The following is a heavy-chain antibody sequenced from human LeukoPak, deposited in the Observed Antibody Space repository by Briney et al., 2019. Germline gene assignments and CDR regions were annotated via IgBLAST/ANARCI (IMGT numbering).Heavy chain of an antibody. CDR2: ISGSGGST. D-gene: IGHD6-13*01. CDR1: GFTFSSYA. J-gene: IGHJ4*02. V-gene: IGHV3-23*01. CDR3: AKATSVAAAAPKDDY. Sequence: GGSLRLSCAASGFTFSSYAMSWVRQAPGKGLEWVSAISGSGGSTYYADSVKGRFTISRDNSRNTLYLQMNSLRAEDTAVYYCAKATSVAAAAPKDDYWGQGTLVTVSS.